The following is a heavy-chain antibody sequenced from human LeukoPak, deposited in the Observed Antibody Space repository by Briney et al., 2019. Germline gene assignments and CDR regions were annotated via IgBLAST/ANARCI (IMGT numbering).Heavy chain of an antibody. D-gene: IGHD3-16*01. CDR3: AKALGPGSNYFDY. CDR1: GFTFSSYA. V-gene: IGHV3-23*01. Sequence: GGSLRLSCAASGFTFSSYAMNWVRQAPGKGLEWVPSIGGSGGNTYYADSVKGRFTISRDNFKNTLYLQMNSLRAEDTAVYYCAKALGPGSNYFDYWGQGTLVTVSS. CDR2: IGGSGGNT. J-gene: IGHJ4*02.